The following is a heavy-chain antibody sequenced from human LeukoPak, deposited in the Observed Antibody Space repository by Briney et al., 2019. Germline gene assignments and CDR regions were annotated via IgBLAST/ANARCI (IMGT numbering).Heavy chain of an antibody. Sequence: GGSLRLSCAASGFTFSQYWMHWVRQTPGKGLVWVSRINNDGSGPSYADSVKGRFTISRDKAKKTLYLQMNSLRVEDTAVYYCVRGPSGYSYGSYWGQGTLVTVSS. CDR1: GFTFSQYW. V-gene: IGHV3-74*01. J-gene: IGHJ4*02. D-gene: IGHD5-18*01. CDR3: VRGPSGYSYGSY. CDR2: INNDGSGP.